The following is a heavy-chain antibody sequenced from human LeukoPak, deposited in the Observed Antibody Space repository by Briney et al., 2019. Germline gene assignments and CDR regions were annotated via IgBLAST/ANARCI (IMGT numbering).Heavy chain of an antibody. CDR2: ISWNSGSI. D-gene: IGHD4-17*01. CDR3: AKGRGDYYGMDV. J-gene: IGHJ6*02. CDR1: GFTFTTYP. Sequence: GGSLRLSCAASGFTFTTYPMSWVRQAPGKGLEWVSGISWNSGSIGYADSVKGRFTISRDNAKNSLYLQMNSLRAEDTALYYCAKGRGDYYGMDVWGQGTTVTVSS. V-gene: IGHV3-9*01.